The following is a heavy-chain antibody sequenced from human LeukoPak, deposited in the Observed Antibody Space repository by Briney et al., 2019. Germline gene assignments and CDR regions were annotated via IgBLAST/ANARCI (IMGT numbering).Heavy chain of an antibody. Sequence: PSETLSLTCTVSDGSISGYYWNWIRQPAGKGLEWIGHICSSGSTNYNPSLESRVTMSVDTSKNQFSLNLTSVTAADTALYYCARDASTYYGSGSFDAWGQGTLVTVSS. D-gene: IGHD3-10*01. J-gene: IGHJ4*02. CDR1: DGSISGYY. CDR3: ARDASTYYGSGSFDA. CDR2: ICSSGST. V-gene: IGHV4-4*07.